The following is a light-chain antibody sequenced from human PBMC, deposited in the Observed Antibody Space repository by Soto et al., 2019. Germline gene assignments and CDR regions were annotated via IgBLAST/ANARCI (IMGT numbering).Light chain of an antibody. V-gene: IGKV3-11*01. Sequence: EIVLTQSPATLYLSPGERATLSCRASQSVSSYLAWYQQKPGQAPRLLIYDASNRATGIPARFSGSGSGTDFTLTISSLEPEDFAVYDCQQRSNWITFGGGTKVEIK. CDR2: DAS. J-gene: IGKJ4*01. CDR1: QSVSSY. CDR3: QQRSNWIT.